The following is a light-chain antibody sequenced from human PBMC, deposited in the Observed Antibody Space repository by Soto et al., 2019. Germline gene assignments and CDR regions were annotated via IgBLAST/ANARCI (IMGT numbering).Light chain of an antibody. CDR1: QRISTW. V-gene: IGKV1-5*01. CDR3: QQAASFPIT. Sequence: DIQMTQSPSTLSASVGDGFTITCRASQRISTWLAWYQQKPGKAPKLLISDASSLETGVPSRFSGSGSGTDFTLTINSLQPEDFATYYCQQAASFPITFGQGTRLEIK. CDR2: DAS. J-gene: IGKJ5*01.